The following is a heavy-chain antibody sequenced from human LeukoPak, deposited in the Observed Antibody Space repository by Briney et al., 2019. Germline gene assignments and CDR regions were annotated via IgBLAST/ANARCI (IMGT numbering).Heavy chain of an antibody. CDR1: GGSISSSSYY. J-gene: IGHJ3*02. CDR3: ARTFLTHIIAVAGTVPDAFDI. Sequence: KPSETLSLTCTVSGGSISSSSYYWSWIRQPPGKGLEWIGEINHSGSTNYNPSLKSRVTISVDTSKNQFSLKLSSVTAADTAVYYCARTFLTHIIAVAGTVPDAFDIWGQGTMVTVSS. D-gene: IGHD6-19*01. V-gene: IGHV4-39*07. CDR2: INHSGST.